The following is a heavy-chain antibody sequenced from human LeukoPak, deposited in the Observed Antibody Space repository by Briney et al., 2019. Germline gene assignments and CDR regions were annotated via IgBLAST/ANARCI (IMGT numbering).Heavy chain of an antibody. CDR1: GYTFTSYV. V-gene: IGHV1-18*01. D-gene: IGHD5-24*01. CDR2: ISAYNGNT. J-gene: IGHJ4*02. CDR3: ARGGGMATIRSYFDY. Sequence: ASVKVSCKASGYTFTSYVISWVRQAPGQGLEWMGWISAYNGNTNYAQKLQGRVTMTTDTSTSTAYMELRSLRSDDTAVYYCARGGGMATIRSYFDYWGQGTLVTVSS.